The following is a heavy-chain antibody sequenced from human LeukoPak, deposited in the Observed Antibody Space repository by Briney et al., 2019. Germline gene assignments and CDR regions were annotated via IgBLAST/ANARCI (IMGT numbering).Heavy chain of an antibody. D-gene: IGHD6-19*01. CDR1: GFTFSSYS. CDR2: ISSSSSYI. V-gene: IGHV3-21*01. Sequence: GGSLRLSCAASGFTFSSYSMNWVRQAPGKGLEWVSSISSSSSYIYYADSVKGRFTISRDNAKNSLYLQMNSLRAEDTAVYYCARDQWLVHPEGVDYYYGMDVWGQGTTVTVS. J-gene: IGHJ6*02. CDR3: ARDQWLVHPEGVDYYYGMDV.